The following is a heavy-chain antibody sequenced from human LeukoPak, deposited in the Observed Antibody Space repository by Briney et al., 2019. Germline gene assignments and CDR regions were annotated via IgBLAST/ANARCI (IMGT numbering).Heavy chain of an antibody. Sequence: GGSLRLSCAASGFTVSTNYMSWVRQAPGKGLEWVANIKQDGSEKYYVDSVKGRFTISRDNAKNSLYLQMNSLRAEDTAVYYCAREGVAAAGFFDYWGQGTLVTVSS. CDR1: GFTVSTNY. J-gene: IGHJ4*02. CDR3: AREGVAAAGFFDY. D-gene: IGHD6-13*01. V-gene: IGHV3-7*01. CDR2: IKQDGSEK.